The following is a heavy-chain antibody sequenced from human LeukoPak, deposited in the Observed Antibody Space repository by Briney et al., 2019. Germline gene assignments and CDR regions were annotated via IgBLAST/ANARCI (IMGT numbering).Heavy chain of an antibody. V-gene: IGHV3-30*03. D-gene: IGHD1-14*01. CDR2: I. J-gene: IGHJ4*02. CDR1: GLTFSNYG. CDR3: AAYHVSHSESGY. Sequence: PGGSLRLSCVASGLTFSNYGMHWVRQAPGKGLEWVTEIDSVKGRFTISRDNSKNTLYLQMNSLSAEDTAVCYCAAYHVSHSESGYWGQGTLVTVSS.